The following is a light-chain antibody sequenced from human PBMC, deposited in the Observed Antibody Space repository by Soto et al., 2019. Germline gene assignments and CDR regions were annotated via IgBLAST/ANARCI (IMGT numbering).Light chain of an antibody. CDR3: QQSYSTPYT. Sequence: DIQMTQSPSSLSASVGDKVTITCRASQSISSYLNWYQQKPGKAPKLLIYAASSLQSGVPSRFSGSGSGTHFTLTISSLQPEDFATYYCQQSYSTPYTFGQWTKLEI. CDR2: AAS. V-gene: IGKV1-39*01. J-gene: IGKJ2*01. CDR1: QSISSY.